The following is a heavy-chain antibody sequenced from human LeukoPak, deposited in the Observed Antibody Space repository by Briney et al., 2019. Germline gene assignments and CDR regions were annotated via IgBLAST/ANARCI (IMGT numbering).Heavy chain of an antibody. D-gene: IGHD1-26*01. CDR1: GYIFTDYY. Sequence: ASVKVSCKASGYIFTDYYMHWVRQAPGQELGWMGRINPNSGGTNYAQKFQGRVTMTRDTSISTAYMELSRLRSDDTAVYYCARRLTSGSFDYWGQGTLVTVSS. J-gene: IGHJ4*02. CDR2: INPNSGGT. V-gene: IGHV1-2*06. CDR3: ARRLTSGSFDY.